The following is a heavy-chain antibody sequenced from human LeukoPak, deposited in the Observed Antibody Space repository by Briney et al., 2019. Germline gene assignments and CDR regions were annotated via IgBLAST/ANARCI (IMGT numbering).Heavy chain of an antibody. CDR2: INHSGST. CDR3: AVTSEDSGSGSSSKLVS. CDR1: GGSFGGYY. D-gene: IGHD3-10*01. V-gene: IGHV4-34*01. J-gene: IGHJ5*02. Sequence: SETLSLTCAVYGGSFGGYYWSWIRQPPGKGLEWIGEINHSGSTNYNPSLKSRVTISVDTSKNQFSLKLSSVTAADTAVYYCAVTSEDSGSGSSSKLVSWGQGTLVTVSS.